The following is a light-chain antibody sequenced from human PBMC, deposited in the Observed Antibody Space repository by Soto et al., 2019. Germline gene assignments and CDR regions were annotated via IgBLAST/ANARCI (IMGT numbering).Light chain of an antibody. V-gene: IGLV2-14*01. J-gene: IGLJ2*01. CDR3: SSYTSSSPRV. CDR2: EVS. Sequence: QSALTQPRSVSGSPGQSVTISCTGTSSDVGAYNYVSWYQQHPGKAPKLMIYEVSNRPSGVSNRFSGSKSGNTASLTISGLQAEDEADYYCSSYTSSSPRVFGAGTKVTVL. CDR1: SSDVGAYNY.